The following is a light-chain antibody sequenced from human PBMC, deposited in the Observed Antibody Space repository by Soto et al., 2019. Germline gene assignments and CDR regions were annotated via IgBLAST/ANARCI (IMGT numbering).Light chain of an antibody. CDR2: ATN. V-gene: IGLV1-44*01. Sequence: QSVLTQPPSASGTPGQTVTISCSGSRSNVGRNAVSWYQQVPGMAPKLLVFATNKRPSGVPDRFSGSASGASASLAISGLQSEDEADYYCVAWDDTLNGPLFGGGTKVTVL. J-gene: IGLJ2*01. CDR3: VAWDDTLNGPL. CDR1: RSNVGRNA.